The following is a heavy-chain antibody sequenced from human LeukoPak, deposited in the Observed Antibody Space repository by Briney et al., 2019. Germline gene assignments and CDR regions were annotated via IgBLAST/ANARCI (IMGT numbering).Heavy chain of an antibody. CDR3: ATGNFGEPLPFGY. V-gene: IGHV4-34*01. CDR2: INHSGST. J-gene: IGHJ4*02. CDR1: GGSFSGYY. Sequence: SGTLSLTCAVSGGSFSGYYWSWIRQPPGKGLEWIGEINHSGSTNYNPSLKSRVTISVDTSKNQFSLKLSSVTAADTAVYYCATGNFGEPLPFGYWGQGTLVTVSS. D-gene: IGHD3-10*01.